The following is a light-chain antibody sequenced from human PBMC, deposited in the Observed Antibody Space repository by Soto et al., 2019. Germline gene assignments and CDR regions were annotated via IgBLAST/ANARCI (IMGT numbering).Light chain of an antibody. CDR3: QQYGSSPLT. CDR2: GAS. J-gene: IGKJ1*01. CDR1: QSVSSSY. Sequence: EIVLTQSPGTLSLSPGERATLSCRASQSVSSSYLAWYQQKPGQAPRLLIYGASRRATGIPDRFSGSGSGTDFTLTISRLGPEDFAVYYCQQYGSSPLTFGQGTKVEIK. V-gene: IGKV3-20*01.